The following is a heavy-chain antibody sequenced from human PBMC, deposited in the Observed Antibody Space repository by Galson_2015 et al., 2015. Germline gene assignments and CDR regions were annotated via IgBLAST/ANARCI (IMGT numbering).Heavy chain of an antibody. CDR3: ERNVYDDVDM. D-gene: IGHD3-3*01. Sequence: SLRLSCAASGFTFRNYWMHWVRQAPGQGPVWVSRISSDGSSTSYADSVKVRVTISRDNAKSTLSLQMNSLRVEDTAVYYCERNVYDDVDMWGPGTMGTVSS. V-gene: IGHV3-74*01. J-gene: IGHJ3*02. CDR2: ISSDGSST. CDR1: GFTFRNYW.